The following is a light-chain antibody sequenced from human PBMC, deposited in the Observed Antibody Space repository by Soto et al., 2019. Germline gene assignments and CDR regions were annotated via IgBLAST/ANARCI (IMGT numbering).Light chain of an antibody. Sequence: EIALPQSPGTLALSPGERATLSCRASQSVSSSYLAWYQQKPGQAPRLLIYGASSRATGIPDRFSGSGSGTDFTLTISRLEPEDFAVYYCQQYGSSPLITFGQGTQLEIK. CDR2: GAS. J-gene: IGKJ5*01. CDR1: QSVSSSY. CDR3: QQYGSSPLIT. V-gene: IGKV3-20*01.